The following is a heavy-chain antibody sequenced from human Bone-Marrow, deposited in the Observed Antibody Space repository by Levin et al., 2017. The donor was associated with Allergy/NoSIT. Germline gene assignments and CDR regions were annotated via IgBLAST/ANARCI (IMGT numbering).Heavy chain of an antibody. CDR3: ASALSTGSFDY. CDR1: GFAFNRYG. J-gene: IGHJ4*02. CDR2: TSYDGSDNNK. V-gene: IGHV3-30*03. Sequence: PGGSLRLSCVASGFAFNRYGMNWVRQAPGKGLEWVAITSYDGSDNNKYYAGSVQGRFIISRDNSKNTLYLQMRSLRDDDTAVYYCASALSTGSFDYWGQGTLVTVS. D-gene: IGHD2-8*02.